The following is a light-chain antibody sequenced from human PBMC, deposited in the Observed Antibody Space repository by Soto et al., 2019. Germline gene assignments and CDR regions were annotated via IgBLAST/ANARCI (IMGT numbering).Light chain of an antibody. J-gene: IGKJ4*01. CDR3: QPYNTFFFLT. Sequence: DIPVTQSPSTLSASVGDRVTITCRTSQSISNSLAWYHQKPGTAPKLLIYDASNLERGVPSRFSGSGSGTEFTLTISCLQPDDFASYYCQPYNTFFFLTFCGGGKVDI. CDR1: QSISNS. CDR2: DAS. V-gene: IGKV1-5*01.